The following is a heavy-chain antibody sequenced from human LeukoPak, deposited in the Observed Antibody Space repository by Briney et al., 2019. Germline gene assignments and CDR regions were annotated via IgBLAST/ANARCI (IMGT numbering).Heavy chain of an antibody. CDR2: IYDSGRT. J-gene: IGHJ4*02. CDR1: GGSISSYY. D-gene: IGHD6-6*01. Sequence: SETLSLTCTVSGGSISSYYWSWIRQPPGKGLEWIGYIYDSGRTNYNPSLRSRVTISLDTLKNQFSLELSSVTAADTAVYYCARSSIAAPPDYWGQGTLVTVSS. V-gene: IGHV4-59*01. CDR3: ARSSIAAPPDY.